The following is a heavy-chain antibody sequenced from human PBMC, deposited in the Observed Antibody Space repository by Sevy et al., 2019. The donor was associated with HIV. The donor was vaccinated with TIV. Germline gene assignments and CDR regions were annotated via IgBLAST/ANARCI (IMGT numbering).Heavy chain of an antibody. D-gene: IGHD3-22*01. J-gene: IGHJ4*02. CDR1: GFTYRDYS. Sequence: LSLTCAASGFTYRDYSMNWVRQAPGQGLEWVSSVCSASSYRKYGDSVKGRFTISRDNAKNLLYLDLNSLRVEDTAVYYCTRVDYYDTSASQYWGQGTLVTVSS. V-gene: IGHV3-21*06. CDR2: VCSASSYR. CDR3: TRVDYYDTSASQY.